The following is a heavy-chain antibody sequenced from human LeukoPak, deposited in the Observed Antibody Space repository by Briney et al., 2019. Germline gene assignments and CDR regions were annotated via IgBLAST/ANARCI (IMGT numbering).Heavy chain of an antibody. CDR2: ISYDGSNK. V-gene: IGHV3-30*03. CDR3: ARIGYSSSSIDY. D-gene: IGHD6-6*01. J-gene: IGHJ4*02. CDR1: GFTFSSYG. Sequence: GGSLRLSCAASGFTFSSYGMHWVRQAPGKGLEWVAVISYDGSNKYYADSVKGRFTISRDNSNNTLYLQMNSLRADDTAVYFCARIGYSSSSIDYWGQGTLVTVSS.